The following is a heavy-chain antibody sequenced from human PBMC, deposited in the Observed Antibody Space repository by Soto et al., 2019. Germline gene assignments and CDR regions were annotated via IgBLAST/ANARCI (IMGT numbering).Heavy chain of an antibody. CDR1: GGSFSGYY. CDR2: INHSGST. J-gene: IGHJ4*02. D-gene: IGHD2-2*01. Sequence: LSLTCACYGGSFSGYYWSWIRQPPGKGLEWIGEINHSGSTNYNPSLKSRVTISVDTSKNQFSLKLSSVTAADTAVYYCAGFGGGVVPADLDYWGQGTLVTVSS. V-gene: IGHV4-34*01. CDR3: AGFGGGVVPADLDY.